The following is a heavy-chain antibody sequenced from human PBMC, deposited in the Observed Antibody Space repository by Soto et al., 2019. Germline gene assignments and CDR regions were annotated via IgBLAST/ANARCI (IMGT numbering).Heavy chain of an antibody. CDR1: GYSFTGYF. D-gene: IGHD3-22*01. V-gene: IGHV1-2*02. Sequence: QVQLVQSGAEVKKPGASVKVSCKVSGYSFTGYFMHWVRQAPGQGLEWMGWINPNSGGRNFAQKFQGRVTLTRDTSISTAYLELSGLTSEDTAVYYCARGGIHFADSSGHAFDSWGQGTLISVTS. J-gene: IGHJ4*02. CDR3: ARGGIHFADSSGHAFDS. CDR2: INPNSGGR.